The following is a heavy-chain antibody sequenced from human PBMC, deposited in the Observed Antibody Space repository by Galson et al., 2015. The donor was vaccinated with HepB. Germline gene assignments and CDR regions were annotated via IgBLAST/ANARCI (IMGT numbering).Heavy chain of an antibody. D-gene: IGHD6-13*01. CDR1: GFTFSSYA. V-gene: IGHV3-30-3*01. CDR2: ISYDGSNK. CDR3: ARDQGSSWFYYYYGMDV. Sequence: SLRLSCAASGFTFSSYAMHWVRQAPGKGLEWVAVISYDGSNKFYADSVKGRFTISRDNSKNTLYLQMNSLRAEDTAVYYCARDQGSSWFYYYYGMDVWGQGTTVTVSS. J-gene: IGHJ6*02.